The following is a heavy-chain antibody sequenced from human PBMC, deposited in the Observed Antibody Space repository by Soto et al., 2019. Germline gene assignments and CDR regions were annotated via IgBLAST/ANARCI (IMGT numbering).Heavy chain of an antibody. Sequence: EVQLVETGGGLIQPGGSLRLSCAASGFTVSSNYMSWVRQAPGKGLEWVSVIYSGGSTYYADSVKGRFTISRDNSKNTLYLQMNSLRAEDTAVYYRGSAGSGSYRDYWGQGTLVTVSS. V-gene: IGHV3-53*02. CDR1: GFTVSSNY. D-gene: IGHD3-10*01. J-gene: IGHJ4*02. CDR3: GSAGSGSYRDY. CDR2: IYSGGST.